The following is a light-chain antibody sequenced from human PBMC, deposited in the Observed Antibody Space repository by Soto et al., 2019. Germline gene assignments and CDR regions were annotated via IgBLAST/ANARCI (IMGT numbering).Light chain of an antibody. Sequence: QSALTQPASVSGSPGQSITISCTETSSDVGAYNYVSWYQQHPGKAPKLMIYNVSNRPSGVSDRFSGSKSGNTASLTISGLQAEDEADYYCSSYTISSFLFGGGTKLTVL. J-gene: IGLJ2*01. CDR3: SSYTISSFL. CDR2: NVS. V-gene: IGLV2-14*03. CDR1: SSDVGAYNY.